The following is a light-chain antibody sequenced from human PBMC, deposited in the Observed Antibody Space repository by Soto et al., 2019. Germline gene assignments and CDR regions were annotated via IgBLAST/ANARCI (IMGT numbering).Light chain of an antibody. Sequence: QSVLTQPPSVSGAPGQRVAISCTGSRSNIGAGYDVHWYQQLPGAAPKLLIYGNNNRPSGVPDRFSGSKSGTSASLAITGLQVDDEADYYCQAYDSSLRGPVFGGGTKLTVL. J-gene: IGLJ2*01. CDR2: GNN. CDR3: QAYDSSLRGPV. CDR1: RSNIGAGYD. V-gene: IGLV1-40*01.